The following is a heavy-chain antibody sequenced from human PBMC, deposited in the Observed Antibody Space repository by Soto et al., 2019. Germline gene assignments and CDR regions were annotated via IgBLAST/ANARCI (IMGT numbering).Heavy chain of an antibody. Sequence: GESLKISCKGSGYSFTNYWIGWVRQMPGKGLEWMGIIYPGNSDTRYNPSFQGQVTISADKSLSTAHLQWSSLKASDTAMYYCTRHAGAESSGYYSHWGQGTPVTVSS. CDR3: TRHAGAESSGYYSH. CDR1: GYSFTNYW. D-gene: IGHD3-22*01. V-gene: IGHV5-51*01. CDR2: IYPGNSDT. J-gene: IGHJ4*02.